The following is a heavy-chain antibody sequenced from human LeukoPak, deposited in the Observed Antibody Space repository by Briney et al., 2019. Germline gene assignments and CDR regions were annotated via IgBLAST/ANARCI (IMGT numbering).Heavy chain of an antibody. J-gene: IGHJ4*02. CDR2: ISSSSSYI. Sequence: GGSLRLSCAASGFTFSSYSMNWVRQAPGKGLEWVSSISSSSSYIYYADSVKGRFTISRDNAKNSLYLQMNSLRAEDTAVYYCAREDSSGWHPFDYWGQGTLVTVSS. CDR3: AREDSSGWHPFDY. V-gene: IGHV3-21*01. CDR1: GFTFSSYS. D-gene: IGHD6-19*01.